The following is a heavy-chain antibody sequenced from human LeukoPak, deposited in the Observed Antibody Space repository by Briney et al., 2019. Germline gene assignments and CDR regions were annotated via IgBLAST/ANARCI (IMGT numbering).Heavy chain of an antibody. J-gene: IGHJ4*02. D-gene: IGHD5-12*01. V-gene: IGHV3-15*01. CDR3: TTAVATTSFDY. CDR1: GLTVSSNY. CDR2: IKSKTDGGTT. Sequence: GGSLRLSCAVSGLTVSSNYMSWVRQAPGKGLEWVGRIKSKTDGGTTDYAAPVKGRFTISRDDSKNTLYLQMNSLKTEDTAVYYCTTAVATTSFDYWGQGTLVTVSS.